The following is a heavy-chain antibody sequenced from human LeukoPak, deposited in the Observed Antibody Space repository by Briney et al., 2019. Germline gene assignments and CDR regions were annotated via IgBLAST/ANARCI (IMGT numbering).Heavy chain of an antibody. CDR2: ISGSGGST. CDR1: GFTFSSYA. CDR3: ASIMATKPDAFDI. V-gene: IGHV3-23*01. J-gene: IGHJ3*02. D-gene: IGHD5-24*01. Sequence: PGGSLRLSCAASGFTFSSYAMSWVRQAPGKGLEWVSAISGSGGSTYYADSVKGRFTISRDNSKNTPYLQMNSLRAKDTAVYYCASIMATKPDAFDIWGQGTMVTVSS.